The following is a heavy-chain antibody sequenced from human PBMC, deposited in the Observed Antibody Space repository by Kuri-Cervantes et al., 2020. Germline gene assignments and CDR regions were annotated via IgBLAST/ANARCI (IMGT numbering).Heavy chain of an antibody. V-gene: IGHV3-7*01. J-gene: IGHJ6*02. CDR2: IKQDGSEK. D-gene: IGHD3-22*01. CDR3: ARDQTSGYSYYYYYGMDV. CDR1: GFTFSDYY. Sequence: GGSLRLSCAASGFTFSDYYMSWIRQAPGKGLEWVANIKQDGSEKYYVDSVKGRFTISRDNAKSSLYLQMNSLRAEDTAVYYCARDQTSGYSYYYYYGMDVWGQGTTVTVSS.